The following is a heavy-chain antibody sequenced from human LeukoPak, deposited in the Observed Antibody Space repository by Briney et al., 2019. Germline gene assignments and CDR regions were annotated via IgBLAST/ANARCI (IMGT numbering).Heavy chain of an antibody. CDR2: ISSSSSYI. CDR1: GFTFSSYS. Sequence: GGSLRLSCAASGFTFSSYSMNWVRQAPGKGLEWVSSISSSSSYIYYADSVKGRFTISRDNAKNSLYLQMNSLRAEDTAVYYCAREIGGAMTYSDAFDIWAKGQWSPSLQ. D-gene: IGHD2-21*01. J-gene: IGHJ3*02. CDR3: AREIGGAMTYSDAFDI. V-gene: IGHV3-21*01.